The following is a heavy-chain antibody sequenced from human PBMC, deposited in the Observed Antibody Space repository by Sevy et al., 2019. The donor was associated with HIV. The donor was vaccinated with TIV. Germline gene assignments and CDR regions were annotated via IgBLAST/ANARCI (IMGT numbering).Heavy chain of an antibody. CDR1: GFTFSSYT. CDR3: ARGHFDYGSRSRRAMDV. J-gene: IGHJ6*02. D-gene: IGHD3-10*01. V-gene: IGHV3-21*01. Sequence: GGSLRLSCAVSGFTFSSYTMRWVRQAPGKGLEWVSSISGSAIYTYYADAMKGRFTISRDNAKNSLYLQMNSLRAEDTAVYYCARGHFDYGSRSRRAMDVWGQGTTVTVSS. CDR2: ISGSAIYT.